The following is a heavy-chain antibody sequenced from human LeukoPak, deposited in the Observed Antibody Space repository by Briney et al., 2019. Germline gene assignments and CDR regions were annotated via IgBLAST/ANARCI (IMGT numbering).Heavy chain of an antibody. CDR2: INHSEST. Sequence: PSETLSLTCAVYGGSFSGYYWSWIRQPPGKGLEWIGEINHSESTNYNPSLKSRVTMSVDTSNNQFSLKLTSVTAADTAVYYCAVGDYFDYWGQGTLVTVSS. CDR3: AVGDYFDY. D-gene: IGHD1-26*01. CDR1: GGSFSGYY. J-gene: IGHJ4*02. V-gene: IGHV4-34*01.